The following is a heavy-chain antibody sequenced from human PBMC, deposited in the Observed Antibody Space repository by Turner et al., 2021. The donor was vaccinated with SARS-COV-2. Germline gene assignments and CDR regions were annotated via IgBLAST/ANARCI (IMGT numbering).Heavy chain of an antibody. CDR2: NKTNTRGGTT. Sequence: EVQLVESGGGLVQSGGSLRLTCAASGFTVSSSYMSWVRQAPGKGLEWVGHNKTNTRGGTTAYTAPVNGRFTISRDDSKNTLYLRMNSLKSEDTAVYYCATEPLDYWGQGILVTVSS. CDR3: ATEPLDY. V-gene: IGHV3-15*01. J-gene: IGHJ4*02. CDR1: GFTVSSSY.